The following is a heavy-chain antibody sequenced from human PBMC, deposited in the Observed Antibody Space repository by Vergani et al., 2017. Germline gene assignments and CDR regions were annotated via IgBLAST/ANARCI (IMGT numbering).Heavy chain of an antibody. CDR1: GGSISSGSYY. Sequence: QVQLQESGPGLVKPSQTLSLTCTVSGGSISSGSYYWSWIRQPAGKGLEWIGRIYTSGSTNYNPSLKSRVTISVDTSKNQFSLKLSSVTAADTAVYYCARSPPRTSSGWYSVDYWGQGTLVTVSS. CDR3: ARSPPRTSSGWYSVDY. D-gene: IGHD6-19*01. V-gene: IGHV4-61*02. J-gene: IGHJ4*02. CDR2: IYTSGST.